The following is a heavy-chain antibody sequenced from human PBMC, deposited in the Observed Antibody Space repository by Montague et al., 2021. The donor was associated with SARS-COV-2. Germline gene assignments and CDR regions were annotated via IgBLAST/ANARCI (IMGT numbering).Heavy chain of an antibody. Sequence: SETLSLTCAVYGGSFSTYYWAWIRQSPGKGLEWIGNIDHSGNTNYNPSLKSRVSISVDTSKNQFSLKLSSVTAADTAVYYCAGEPESTITIFGVVSRYGMDVWGQGTTVTVSS. J-gene: IGHJ6*02. V-gene: IGHV4-34*01. CDR1: GGSFSTYY. D-gene: IGHD3-3*01. CDR3: AGEPESTITIFGVVSRYGMDV. CDR2: IDHSGNT.